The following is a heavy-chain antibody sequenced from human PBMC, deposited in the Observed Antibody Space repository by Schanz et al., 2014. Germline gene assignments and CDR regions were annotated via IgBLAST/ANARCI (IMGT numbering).Heavy chain of an antibody. CDR1: GFTISSYS. J-gene: IGHJ1*01. CDR3: ASGVHVSSLQKGLQF. Sequence: VQLAESGGGLVQPGGSLRLSCEASGFTISSYSMNWVRQVPGKGLEWLSYIATSSSTRHYADSVKGRVTISRDNAKNSVSLQMRRLRVEDTAVYYCASGVHVSSLQKGLQFWGRGTLVIVSS. CDR2: IATSSSTR. D-gene: IGHD3-10*01. V-gene: IGHV3-48*01.